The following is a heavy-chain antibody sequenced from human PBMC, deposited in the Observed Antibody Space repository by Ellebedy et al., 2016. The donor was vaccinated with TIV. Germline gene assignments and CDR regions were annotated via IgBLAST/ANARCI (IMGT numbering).Heavy chain of an antibody. V-gene: IGHV1-69*13. CDR2: IIPMFGIT. CDR1: GGTFSSYA. D-gene: IGHD5-18*01. CDR3: ARGRGFSYANDY. Sequence: SVKVSXKASGGTFSSYAISWVRQAPGQGPEWMGGIIPMFGITNHAQKFQGRVTITADESTSTAYMELSSLRSEDTAVYYCARGRGFSYANDYWGQGILVTVSS. J-gene: IGHJ4*02.